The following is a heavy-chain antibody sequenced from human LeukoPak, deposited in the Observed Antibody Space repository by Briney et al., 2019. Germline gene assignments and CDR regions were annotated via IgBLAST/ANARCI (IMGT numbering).Heavy chain of an antibody. D-gene: IGHD2/OR15-2a*01. CDR2: FDPEDGAI. CDR1: GSTLSELS. J-gene: IGHJ4*02. CDR3: TFHRLSFLNYFES. V-gene: IGHV1-24*01. Sequence: ASVKVSCKVSGSTLSELSIHWVRQVPGKGLEWMGGFDPEDGAIIYAQNFQDRVAMTEDRSTDTSYLELSSLTFDDTAVYYCTFHRLSFLNYFESWGQGTLVTVSS.